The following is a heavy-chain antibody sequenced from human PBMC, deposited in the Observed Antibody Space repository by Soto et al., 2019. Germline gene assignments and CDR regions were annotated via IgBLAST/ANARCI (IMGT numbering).Heavy chain of an antibody. D-gene: IGHD3-3*01. CDR2: ISSSSSTI. J-gene: IGHJ6*02. Sequence: PGGSLRLSCAASGFTFSSYSMNWVRQAPGKGLEWVSYISSSSSTIYYADSVKGRFTISRDNAKNSLYPQMNSLRDEDTAVYYCAREGRPFWSGYYIYYYYGMDVWGQGTTVTVSS. CDR1: GFTFSSYS. CDR3: AREGRPFWSGYYIYYYYGMDV. V-gene: IGHV3-48*02.